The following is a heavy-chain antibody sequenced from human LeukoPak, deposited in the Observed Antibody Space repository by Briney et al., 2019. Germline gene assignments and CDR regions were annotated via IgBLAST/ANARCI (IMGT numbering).Heavy chain of an antibody. CDR2: FDPGMAET. CDR1: GYSLSELT. V-gene: IGHV1-24*01. D-gene: IGHD4-17*01. J-gene: IGHJ4*02. Sequence: ASVKASCKGSGYSLSELTMHWERHAPGKGLEWMGGFDPGMAETIYAEKFQGRITMTEDTSTDTAYMELSSLRSEDTAVYYCAPGHEYGLLDYWGQGTLVTVSS. CDR3: APGHEYGLLDY.